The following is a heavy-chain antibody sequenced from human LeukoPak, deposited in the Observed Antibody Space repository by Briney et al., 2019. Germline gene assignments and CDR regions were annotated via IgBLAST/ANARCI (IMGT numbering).Heavy chain of an antibody. CDR3: GRARDMAFDI. CDR1: GGSISGHY. V-gene: IGHV4-59*11. D-gene: IGHD2-21*02. Sequence: SETLSLTCTVSGGSISGHYWRWIRQTPGKELEWIGNIYYRGTTNYNPSLKSRVTMSVDTSTNQFSLKLTSVTAADTAVYYCGRARDMAFDIWGRGTMVTVSS. CDR2: IYYRGTT. J-gene: IGHJ3*02.